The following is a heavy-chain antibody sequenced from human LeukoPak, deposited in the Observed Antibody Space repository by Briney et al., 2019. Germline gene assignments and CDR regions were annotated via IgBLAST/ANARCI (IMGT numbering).Heavy chain of an antibody. CDR1: GFTFSSYA. J-gene: IGHJ6*02. CDR3: ARGAGSSGYYFGDSYYYGMDV. D-gene: IGHD3-22*01. CDR2: ISGSGGST. Sequence: GGSLRLSCAASGFTFSSYAMSWVRQAPGKGLEWVSAISGSGGSTYYADSVKGRFTISRDNSKNTLYLQMNSLRAEDTAVYYCARGAGSSGYYFGDSYYYGMDVWGQGTTVTVSS. V-gene: IGHV3-23*01.